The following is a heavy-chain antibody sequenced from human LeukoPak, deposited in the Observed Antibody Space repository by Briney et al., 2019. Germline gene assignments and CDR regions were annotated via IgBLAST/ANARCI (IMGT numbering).Heavy chain of an antibody. J-gene: IGHJ4*02. Sequence: PGGSLRLSCAASGFTFSTYWMTWVRQAPGKGLEWVAYINQDGSEKHYVDSVKGRFTISRDNAKNSLYLQMNSLRAEDTAVYYCARSYGAFSGPVAYWGQGTLVTLSS. V-gene: IGHV3-7*01. CDR3: ARSYGAFSGPVAY. D-gene: IGHD4-17*01. CDR1: GFTFSTYW. CDR2: INQDGSEK.